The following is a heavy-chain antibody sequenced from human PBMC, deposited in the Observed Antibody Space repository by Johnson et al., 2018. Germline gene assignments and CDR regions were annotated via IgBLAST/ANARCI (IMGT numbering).Heavy chain of an antibody. V-gene: IGHV4-39*01. CDR1: GGSIFNNNPITSSNYY. Sequence: QVQLRESGPGLVEHSETMSLTCTASGGSIFNNNPITSSNYYRGWIRQPPGKGLEWIGSIDYSGGTYSTTSLKSRVTISVDRSKKQPPLRLTSVTAADTALYFCARHKHAPVWDPWGQGTLVTVSS. CDR3: ARHKHAPVWDP. CDR2: IDYSGGT. D-gene: IGHD2-21*01. J-gene: IGHJ5*02.